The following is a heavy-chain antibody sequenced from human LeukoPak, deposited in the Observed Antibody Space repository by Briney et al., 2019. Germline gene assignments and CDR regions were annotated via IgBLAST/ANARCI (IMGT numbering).Heavy chain of an antibody. CDR1: GFTFSSYA. J-gene: IGHJ3*02. V-gene: IGHV3-30*01. CDR2: ISYDGSNK. CDR3: ARGSRYYYDSSGYYTGDAFDI. D-gene: IGHD3-22*01. Sequence: GRSLRLSCAASGFTFSSYAMHWVRRAPGKGLEWVAVISYDGSNKYYADSVKGRFTISRDNSKNTLYLQMNSLRAEDTAVYYCARGSRYYYDSSGYYTGDAFDIWGQGTMVTVSS.